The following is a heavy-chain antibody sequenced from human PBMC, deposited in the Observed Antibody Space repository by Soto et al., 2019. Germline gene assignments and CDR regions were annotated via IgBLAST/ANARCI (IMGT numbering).Heavy chain of an antibody. CDR1: GFTFSSYA. J-gene: IGHJ4*02. CDR2: ISYDGSNK. D-gene: IGHD2-15*01. Sequence: GGSLRLSCAASGFTFSSYAMHWVRQAPGKGLEWVAVISYDGSNKYYADSVKGRFTISRDNSKNTLYLQMNSLRAEDTAVYYCARDQCSGGSCYYVDYWGQGTLVTVSS. V-gene: IGHV3-30-3*01. CDR3: ARDQCSGGSCYYVDY.